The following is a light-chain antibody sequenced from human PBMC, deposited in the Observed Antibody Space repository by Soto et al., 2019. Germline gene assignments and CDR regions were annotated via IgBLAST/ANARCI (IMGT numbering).Light chain of an antibody. V-gene: IGKV3-15*01. J-gene: IGKJ1*01. CDR1: QSVFSS. CDR2: GAA. Sequence: EIVMTQSPATLSGSPGERATLSCRASQSVFSSLAWYQQKPGQAPRLLIYGAATRATGIPARFSGSGSGTEFTLTISSLQSEDFAVYFCQQYHNWPAFGQGTKVDI. CDR3: QQYHNWPA.